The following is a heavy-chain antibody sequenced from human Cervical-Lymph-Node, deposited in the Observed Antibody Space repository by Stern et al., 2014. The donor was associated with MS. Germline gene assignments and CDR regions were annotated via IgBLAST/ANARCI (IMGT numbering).Heavy chain of an antibody. D-gene: IGHD1-1*01. V-gene: IGHV1-69*06. CDR3: AREVGSLAMDV. Sequence: QVQMVQSGAEVKKPGSSVTVSCKASGDTFTDYAISWVRQAPGQGPEWMGGITPIFTSADYAPKFQGRLTITADKSRSTAYMELSSLTSEDTAVYYCAREVGSLAMDVWGQGTTVSVSS. CDR2: ITPIFTSA. CDR1: GDTFTDYA. J-gene: IGHJ6*01.